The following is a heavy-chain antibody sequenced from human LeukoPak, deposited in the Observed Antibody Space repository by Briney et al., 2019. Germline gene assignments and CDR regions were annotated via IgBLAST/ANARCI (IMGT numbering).Heavy chain of an antibody. V-gene: IGHV3-21*01. D-gene: IGHD3-22*01. Sequence: GGSLRLSCAASGFTFSSYSMNWDRQAPGKGLEWVSSISSSSSYIYYAVSVKGRFTISRDNAKNSLYLQMNSLRAEDTAVYYCARAPSYYYDSSGYYYNWGQGTLVTVSS. CDR2: ISSSSSYI. CDR1: GFTFSSYS. CDR3: ARAPSYYYDSSGYYYN. J-gene: IGHJ4*02.